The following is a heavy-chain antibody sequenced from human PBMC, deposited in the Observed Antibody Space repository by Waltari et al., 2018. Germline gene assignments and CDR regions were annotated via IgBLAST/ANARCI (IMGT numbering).Heavy chain of an antibody. J-gene: IGHJ4*02. Sequence: EVQLVESGGGLVQPGRSLRLSCAASGFTFDAYAMNWVRQAPGKGLEWVSGSSAQSDSRGYADSVKGRFTISRDNAKNSRYLQMNALRPEDTAFYYCAKTVSSAFSWNGGFDYWGQGTLLTVSS. CDR3: AKTVSSAFSWNGGFDY. V-gene: IGHV3-9*01. CDR2: SSAQSDSR. D-gene: IGHD1-1*01. CDR1: GFTFDAYA.